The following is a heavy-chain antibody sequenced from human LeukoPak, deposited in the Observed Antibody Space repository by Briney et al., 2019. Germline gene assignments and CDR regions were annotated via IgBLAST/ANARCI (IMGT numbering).Heavy chain of an antibody. CDR1: GGSISSSGYY. V-gene: IGHV4-31*03. CDR3: ARDQGGYGVDY. D-gene: IGHD5-18*01. J-gene: IGHJ4*02. Sequence: PSETLSLTCTVSGGSISSSGYYWSWIRQHPGKGLEWIGYIYYSGSTYYNPSLKSRVTISVDTSKNQFSLKLSSVTAADTAVYYCARDQGGYGVDYWGQGTLVTVSS. CDR2: IYYSGST.